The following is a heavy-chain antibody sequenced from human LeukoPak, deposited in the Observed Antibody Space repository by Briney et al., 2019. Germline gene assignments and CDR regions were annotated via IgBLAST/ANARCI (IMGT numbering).Heavy chain of an antibody. CDR1: GCTVTELS. J-gene: IGHJ4*02. D-gene: IGHD3/OR15-3a*01. CDR3: ATGPVAWTAGFDY. Sequence: ASVKVSCKVSGCTVTELSMQWVRQAPGKGLEWMGGFDPEDGEKMYAQKLQGRVTMTEDTSTDTAYMELSSLRSEDTAVYYCATGPVAWTAGFDYWGQGTLVTVSP. V-gene: IGHV1-24*01. CDR2: FDPEDGEK.